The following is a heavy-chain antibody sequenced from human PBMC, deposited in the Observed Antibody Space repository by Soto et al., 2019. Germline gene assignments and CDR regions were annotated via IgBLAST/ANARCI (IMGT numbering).Heavy chain of an antibody. Sequence: SETLSLTCTVSGGSISSSSYYWGWIRQPPGKGLEWIGSIYYSGSTYYNPSLKSRVTISVDTSKNQLSLKMSSVTAADTAVYYCARHLRYYDSSAYYPQYLPHWGQGTLVTVSS. D-gene: IGHD3-22*01. V-gene: IGHV4-39*01. CDR3: ARHLRYYDSSAYYPQYLPH. CDR2: IYYSGST. CDR1: GGSISSSSYY. J-gene: IGHJ1*01.